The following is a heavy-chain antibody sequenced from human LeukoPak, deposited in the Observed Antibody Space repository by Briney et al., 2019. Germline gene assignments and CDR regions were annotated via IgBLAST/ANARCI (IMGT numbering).Heavy chain of an antibody. CDR3: ARVGGSGWYRRTLYFDY. CDR2: INHSGST. Sequence: SETLSLTCAVYGGSFSGYYWSWIRQPPGKGLEWIGEINHSGSTNYNPSLKSRVTISVDTSKNQFSLKLSSVTAADTAVYYCARVGGSGWYRRTLYFDYWGQGTLVSVSS. D-gene: IGHD6-19*01. V-gene: IGHV4-34*01. CDR1: GGSFSGYY. J-gene: IGHJ4*02.